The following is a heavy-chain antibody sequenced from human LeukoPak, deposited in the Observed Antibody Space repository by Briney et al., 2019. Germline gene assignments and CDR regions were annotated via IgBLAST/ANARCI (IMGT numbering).Heavy chain of an antibody. Sequence: GGSLRLSCAASGFTFSTYSMNWVRQAPGKGLEWVSCIGSSSSSIYYADSVKGRFTISRDNAKNSLYLQTNSLRAEDAAVYYCAKETEERFDYWGQGTLVTVSS. J-gene: IGHJ4*02. CDR2: IGSSSSSI. D-gene: IGHD1-1*01. CDR1: GFTFSTYS. CDR3: AKETEERFDY. V-gene: IGHV3-21*01.